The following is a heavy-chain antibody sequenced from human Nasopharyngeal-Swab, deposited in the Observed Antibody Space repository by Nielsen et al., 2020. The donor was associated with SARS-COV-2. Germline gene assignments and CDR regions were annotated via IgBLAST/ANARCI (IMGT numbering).Heavy chain of an antibody. V-gene: IGHV4-59*01. J-gene: IGHJ6*02. CDR2: IYYSGST. Sequence: RQMPGKGLEWIGYIYYSGSTNYNPSLKSRVTMSVDTSKNQFSLKLSSVTAADTAVYYCARDRAWDSSGWDYYYGMDVWGQGTTVTVSS. D-gene: IGHD6-19*01. CDR3: ARDRAWDSSGWDYYYGMDV.